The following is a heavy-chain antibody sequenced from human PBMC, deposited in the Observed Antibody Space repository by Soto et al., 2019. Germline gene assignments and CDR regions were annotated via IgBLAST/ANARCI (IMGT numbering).Heavy chain of an antibody. CDR3: ARDYCSSTSCYNWFDP. J-gene: IGHJ5*02. D-gene: IGHD2-2*01. V-gene: IGHV4-34*01. CDR1: GGSFSGYY. Sequence: QSQTLSLTCAVYGGSFSGYYWSWIRQPPGKGLEWIGEINHSGSTNYNPSLKSRVTISVDTSKNQFSLKLSSVTAADTAVYYCARDYCSSTSCYNWFDPWGQGTLVTVSS. CDR2: INHSGST.